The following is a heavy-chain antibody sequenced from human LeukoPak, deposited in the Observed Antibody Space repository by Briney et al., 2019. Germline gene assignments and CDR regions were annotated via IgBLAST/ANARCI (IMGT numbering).Heavy chain of an antibody. D-gene: IGHD6-13*01. CDR1: GFTFSSYS. CDR2: ISSSSSYI. V-gene: IGHV3-21*01. J-gene: IGHJ4*02. CDR3: ARGGSSSFSFDY. Sequence: GGSLRLSCAASGFTFSSYSMNWVRQAPGKGLEWVSSISSSSSYIYYADSVKGRFTISRENAKNSLYLQMNSLRAEDTAVYYCARGGSSSFSFDYWGQGTLVTVSS.